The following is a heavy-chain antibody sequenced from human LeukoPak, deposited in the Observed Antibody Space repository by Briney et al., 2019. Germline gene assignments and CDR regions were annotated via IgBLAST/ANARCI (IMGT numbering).Heavy chain of an antibody. J-gene: IGHJ4*02. D-gene: IGHD3-22*01. CDR1: GFTFSSYS. Sequence: GGSLRLSCAASGFTFSSYSMNWVRQAPGKGLEWVSSISSSSSYIYYADSVKGRFTISRDNAKNSLYLQMNSLRAEDTAVYYCARDSGGSSGYYPGIWGQGTLVTVSS. V-gene: IGHV3-21*01. CDR3: ARDSGGSSGYYPGI. CDR2: ISSSSSYI.